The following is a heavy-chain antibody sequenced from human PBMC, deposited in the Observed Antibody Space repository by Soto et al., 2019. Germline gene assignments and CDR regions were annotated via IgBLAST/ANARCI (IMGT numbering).Heavy chain of an antibody. Sequence: VQVSCEASGGTLNNYAINWVRQAPGQGLEWMGGILPVSAPPDYAQKFQGRVSITADHSTSTVYMELSRLKSDDTAVYFCATDSNYDVSNSFWGQGTLVTVSS. CDR3: ATDSNYDVSNSF. CDR1: GGTLNNYA. D-gene: IGHD3-3*01. V-gene: IGHV1-69*01. CDR2: ILPVSAPP. J-gene: IGHJ4*02.